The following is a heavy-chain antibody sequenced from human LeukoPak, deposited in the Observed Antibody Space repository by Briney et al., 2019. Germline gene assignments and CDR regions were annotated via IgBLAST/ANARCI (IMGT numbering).Heavy chain of an antibody. J-gene: IGHJ4*02. D-gene: IGHD1-26*01. CDR2: ISGTGGST. V-gene: IGHV3-23*01. CDR1: GLTFSSYA. Sequence: GGSLRLSCAASGLTFSSYAMSWVRQAPGKGLDWVSTISGTGGSTYYADSVKGRFTISRDNSKNTLYLQVNSLRAEDTAVYYCAKGGKWDVTPFDYWGQGTLVTVSS. CDR3: AKGGKWDVTPFDY.